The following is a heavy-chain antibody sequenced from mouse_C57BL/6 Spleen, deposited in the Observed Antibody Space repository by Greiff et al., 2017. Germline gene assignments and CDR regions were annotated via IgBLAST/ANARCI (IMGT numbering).Heavy chain of an antibody. D-gene: IGHD1-1*01. CDR1: GYTFTDYE. V-gene: IGHV1-15*01. Sequence: QVQLKQSGAELVRPGASVTLSCKASGYTFTDYEMHWVKQTPVHGLEWIGAIDPETGGTAYNQKVKGKAILTADKSSSTAYMELRSLTSEDSAVYYCTRDYGSSYGTYWGQGTLVTVSA. CDR2: IDPETGGT. J-gene: IGHJ3*01. CDR3: TRDYGSSYGTY.